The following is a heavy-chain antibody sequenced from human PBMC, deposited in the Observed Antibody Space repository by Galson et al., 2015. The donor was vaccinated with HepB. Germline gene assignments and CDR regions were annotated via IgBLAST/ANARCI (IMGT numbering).Heavy chain of an antibody. Sequence: SVKVSCKASGYTFTGYYMHWVRQAPGQGLEWMGRINPNSGGTNYAQKFQGRVTMTRDTSISTAYMELSRLRSDDTAVYYCARDRSKGVDAFDIWGQGTMVTVSS. CDR1: GYTFTGYY. V-gene: IGHV1-2*06. CDR2: INPNSGGT. CDR3: ARDRSKGVDAFDI. J-gene: IGHJ3*02. D-gene: IGHD3-10*01.